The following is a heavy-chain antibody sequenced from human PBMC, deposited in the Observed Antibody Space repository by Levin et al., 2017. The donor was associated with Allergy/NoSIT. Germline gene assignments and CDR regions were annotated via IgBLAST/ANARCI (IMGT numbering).Heavy chain of an antibody. Sequence: ASVKVSCKASGYTFTGYYMHWVRQAPGQGLEWMGRINPNSGGTNYAQKFQGRVTMTRDTSISTAYMELSRLRSDDTAVYYCVIVATRGPFDYWGQGTLVTVSS. V-gene: IGHV1-2*06. CDR2: INPNSGGT. D-gene: IGHD5-12*01. J-gene: IGHJ4*02. CDR3: VIVATRGPFDY. CDR1: GYTFTGYY.